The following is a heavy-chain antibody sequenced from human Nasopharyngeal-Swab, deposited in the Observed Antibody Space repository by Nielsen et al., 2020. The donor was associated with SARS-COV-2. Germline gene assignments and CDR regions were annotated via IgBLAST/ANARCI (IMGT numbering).Heavy chain of an antibody. CDR3: AREPRWELPRGYYGMDV. CDR2: ISTSSTFS. Sequence: GESLKISCAASGFSFSNYSMNWVRQPPGKGLEWVSVISTSSTFSFYADSVKGRFTISRGNSKNTLYLQMNSLRAEDTAVYYCAREPRWELPRGYYGMDVWGQGTTVTVSS. V-gene: IGHV3-21*01. J-gene: IGHJ6*02. CDR1: GFSFSNYS. D-gene: IGHD1-26*01.